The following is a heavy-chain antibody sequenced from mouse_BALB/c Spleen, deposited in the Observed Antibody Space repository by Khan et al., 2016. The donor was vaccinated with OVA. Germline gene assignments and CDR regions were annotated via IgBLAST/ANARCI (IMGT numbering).Heavy chain of an antibody. D-gene: IGHD2-14*01. J-gene: IGHJ4*01. CDR2: IWGGGGT. Sequence: VQLQESGPGLVAPSQSLSIICTVSGFSLSRYNIHWVRQPPGKGLEWLGMIWGGGGTDYNSTLKSRLSITKDNSKSQVFLKMNSLQTDDTAMYYCARAYYRYDGYYAMDYWGHGISVTVSS. CDR3: ARAYYRYDGYYAMDY. CDR1: GFSLSRYN. V-gene: IGHV2-6-4*01.